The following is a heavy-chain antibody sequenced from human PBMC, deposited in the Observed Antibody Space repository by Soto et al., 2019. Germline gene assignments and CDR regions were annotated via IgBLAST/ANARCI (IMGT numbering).Heavy chain of an antibody. CDR2: ISGGGGVT. J-gene: IGHJ6*03. D-gene: IGHD2-15*01. CDR3: AKNPPGRGGQYSYYMDV. CDR1: GFTFNNCA. V-gene: IGHV3-23*01. Sequence: GGSLRLSCAASGFTFNNCAMSWVRQAPGRGLEWVSTISGGGGVTYYADSVKGRFTISRDNSRNTLYLHMNSLRAEDTAVYHCAKNPPGRGGQYSYYMDVWATGTTVTVSS.